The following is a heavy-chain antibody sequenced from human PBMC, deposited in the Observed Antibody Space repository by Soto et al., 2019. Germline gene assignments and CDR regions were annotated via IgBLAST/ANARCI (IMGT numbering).Heavy chain of an antibody. CDR2: IRSKANSYAT. V-gene: IGHV3-73*01. Sequence: GGSLRLSCAASGFTFSGSAMHWVRQASGKGLEWVGRIRSKANSYATAYAASVKGRFTISRDDSKNTAYLQMNSLKTEDTAVYYCTSPNSSGFWLDDAFDIWGQGTMVTVSS. J-gene: IGHJ3*02. D-gene: IGHD6-19*01. CDR1: GFTFSGSA. CDR3: TSPNSSGFWLDDAFDI.